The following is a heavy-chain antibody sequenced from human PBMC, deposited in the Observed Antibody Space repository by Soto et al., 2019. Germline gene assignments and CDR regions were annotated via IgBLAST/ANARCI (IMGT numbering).Heavy chain of an antibody. CDR2: IKSKTDGGTT. Sequence: PGGSLRLSWAASGFTFSNAWMNWVRQAPGKGLEWVGRIKSKTDGGTTDYAAPVKGRFTISRDDSKNTLYLQMNSLKTEGTAVYYCTTDPWNYYYYGMDVWGQGTTVTVSS. V-gene: IGHV3-15*07. J-gene: IGHJ6*02. CDR3: TTDPWNYYYYGMDV. CDR1: GFTFSNAW.